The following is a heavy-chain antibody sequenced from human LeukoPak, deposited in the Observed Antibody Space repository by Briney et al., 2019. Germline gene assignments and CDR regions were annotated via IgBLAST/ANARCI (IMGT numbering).Heavy chain of an antibody. J-gene: IGHJ4*02. D-gene: IGHD3-10*01. V-gene: IGHV1-8*01. CDR1: GYTFTTYD. CDR2: LNPNTYNT. CDR3: ARGLGSGSPENY. Sequence: GASVKVSCKASGYTFTTYDINWVRQATGQGLEWMGWLNPNTYNTGYAQKFQGRVTMTKSTSISTAYMELSSLTSEDTAVYYCARGLGSGSPENYWGQGTLVTVSS.